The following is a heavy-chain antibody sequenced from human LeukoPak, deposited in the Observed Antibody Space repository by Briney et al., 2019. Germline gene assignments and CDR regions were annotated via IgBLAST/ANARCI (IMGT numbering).Heavy chain of an antibody. J-gene: IGHJ4*02. CDR2: INHSGST. V-gene: IGHV4-34*01. D-gene: IGHD2-15*01. CDR3: ARDYGLLGYCSGGSCPSPYFDY. Sequence: PSETLSLTCAVYGGSFSGYYWSWIRQPPGKGLEWIGEINHSGSTNYNPSLKSRVTISVDTSKNQFSLKLGSVTAADTAVYYCARDYGLLGYCSGGSCPSPYFDYWGQGTLVTVSS. CDR1: GGSFSGYY.